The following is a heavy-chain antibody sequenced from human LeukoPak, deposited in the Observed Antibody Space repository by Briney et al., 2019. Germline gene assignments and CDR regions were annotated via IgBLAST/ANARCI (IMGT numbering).Heavy chain of an antibody. D-gene: IGHD1-26*01. CDR1: GFTFDDYG. Sequence: PGGSLRLSCAASGFTFDDYGMSWVRQAPGKGLEWVSGINWNGGSTGYADSVKGRFTISRDNAKNSLYLRMNSLRAEDTALYYCARDLPYSGSYYYYYMDVWGKGTTVTVSS. CDR3: ARDLPYSGSYYYYYMDV. J-gene: IGHJ6*03. V-gene: IGHV3-20*04. CDR2: INWNGGST.